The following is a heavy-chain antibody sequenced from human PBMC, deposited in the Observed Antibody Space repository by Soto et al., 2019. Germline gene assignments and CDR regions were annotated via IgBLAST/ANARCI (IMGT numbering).Heavy chain of an antibody. CDR3: ARTDYGSGSYSDH. J-gene: IGHJ4*02. Sequence: EVPLVESGGGLVQPGGSLRLSCAASGFTVGSNYMTWVRQAPGKGLEWVSVIYSGGSTYYADSVKGRFTISKDNSKNTLYLQMNSLRAEDTALYYCARTDYGSGSYSDHWGQGTLVTVAS. CDR2: IYSGGST. D-gene: IGHD3-10*01. CDR1: GFTVGSNY. V-gene: IGHV3-66*01.